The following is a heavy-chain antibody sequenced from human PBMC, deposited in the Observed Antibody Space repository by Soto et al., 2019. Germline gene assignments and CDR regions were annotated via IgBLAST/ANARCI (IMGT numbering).Heavy chain of an antibody. Sequence: SETLSLTCAVYGCSISSSGYYWCWIRQPPGKGLEWIGSIYYSGSTYYNPSLKSRVTISVDTSKNQFSLKLSSVTAADTAVYYCARLVMVRGGINGPYFDYWAQGTLDT. J-gene: IGHJ4*02. V-gene: IGHV4-39*01. D-gene: IGHD3-10*01. CDR1: GCSISSSGYY. CDR2: IYYSGST. CDR3: ARLVMVRGGINGPYFDY.